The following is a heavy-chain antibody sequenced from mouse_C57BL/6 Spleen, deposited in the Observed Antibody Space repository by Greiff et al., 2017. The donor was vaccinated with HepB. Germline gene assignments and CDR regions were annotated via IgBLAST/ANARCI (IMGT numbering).Heavy chain of an antibody. V-gene: IGHV1-81*01. CDR3: ARETMVTLWYFDV. CDR1: GYTFTSYG. Sequence: VQLQQSGAELARPGASVKLSCKASGYTFTSYGISWVKQRTGQGLEWIGEIYPRSGNTYYNEKFKGKATLTADKSSSTAYMELRSLTSEDSAVYFCARETMVTLWYFDVWGTGTTVTVSS. D-gene: IGHD2-1*01. CDR2: IYPRSGNT. J-gene: IGHJ1*03.